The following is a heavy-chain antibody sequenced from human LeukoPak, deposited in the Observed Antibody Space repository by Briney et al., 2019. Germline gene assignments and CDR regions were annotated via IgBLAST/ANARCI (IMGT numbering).Heavy chain of an antibody. CDR2: INHSGST. D-gene: IGHD5-18*01. V-gene: IGHV4-34*01. J-gene: IGHJ6*03. Sequence: SETLSLTCAVYGGSFSGYYWSWIRQPPGKGLEWIGEINHSGSTNYNPSLKSRVTISVDTSKNQFSLKLSSVTAADTAVYYCARLTRYSYGYVTYYYYYMDVWGKGTTVTISS. CDR1: GGSFSGYY. CDR3: ARLTRYSYGYVTYYYYYMDV.